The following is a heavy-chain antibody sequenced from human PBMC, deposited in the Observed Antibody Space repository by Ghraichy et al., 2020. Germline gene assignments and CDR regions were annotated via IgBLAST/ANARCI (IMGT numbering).Heavy chain of an antibody. V-gene: IGHV6-1*01. CDR3: ARTQGFIDY. CDR1: GDSVSSKSVA. J-gene: IGHJ4*02. Sequence: SQTLSLTCAISGDSVSSKSVAWNWLRQSPSRGLEWLGRTYYRSKWFYSYAVSVRGRITINTDTSKNQISLQLNFVTPDDTAVYYCARTQGFIDYWGQGTLVTVSS. CDR2: TYYRSKWFY.